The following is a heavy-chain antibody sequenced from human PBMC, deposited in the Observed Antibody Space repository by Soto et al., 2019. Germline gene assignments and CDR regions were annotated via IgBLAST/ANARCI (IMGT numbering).Heavy chain of an antibody. D-gene: IGHD4-4*01. V-gene: IGHV3-7*01. CDR1: VFTFISYW. CDR2: IKQDGSEK. Sequence: GWSLRLSCASSVFTFISYWMNWGRQAPGKGLEWVANIKQDGSEKYYVDSVKGRFTISRDNAKNSLYLQMNSLRAEDTAVYYCAREIKTTAIKYYYYGMDVWGQGTTVTVSS. J-gene: IGHJ6*02. CDR3: AREIKTTAIKYYYYGMDV.